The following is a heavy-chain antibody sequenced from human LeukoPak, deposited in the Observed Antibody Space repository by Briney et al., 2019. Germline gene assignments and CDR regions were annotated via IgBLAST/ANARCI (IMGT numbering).Heavy chain of an antibody. CDR3: ARDQQWLLYFDY. D-gene: IGHD6-19*01. J-gene: IGHJ4*02. CDR2: FHTSGST. Sequence: PSETLSLTCTVSGGSISSYSWNWIRQPAGKGLEWIGRFHTSGSTNYNPSLQSRVTMSVDTSKNQFSLKLSSVTAADTAVYYCARDQQWLLYFDYGGQGTLATVSS. V-gene: IGHV4-4*07. CDR1: GGSISSYS.